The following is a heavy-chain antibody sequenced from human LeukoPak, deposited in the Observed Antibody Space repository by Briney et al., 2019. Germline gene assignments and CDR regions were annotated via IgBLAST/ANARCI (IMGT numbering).Heavy chain of an antibody. CDR1: GGSISSYY. CDR3: ARLSRDGYNLVY. D-gene: IGHD5-24*01. V-gene: IGHV4-59*08. CDR2: IYYSGST. J-gene: IGHJ4*02. Sequence: PETLSLTCTVSGGSISSYYWSWIRQPPGKGLEWIGYIYYSGSTNYNPSLKSRVTISVDTSKNQFSLKLSSVTAADTAVYYCARLSRDGYNLVYWGQGTLVTVSS.